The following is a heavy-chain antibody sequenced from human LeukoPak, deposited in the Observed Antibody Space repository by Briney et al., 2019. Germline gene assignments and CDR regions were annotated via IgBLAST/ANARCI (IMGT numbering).Heavy chain of an antibody. Sequence: ASVKVSCKASGYTFTGYYMHWVRQAPGQGLEWMGWINPNSGGTNYAQKFQGRVTMTRDTSISTAYMELSRLRSDDTAVYYCARLKLAGELLQVCFDYWGQGTLVTVSS. CDR2: INPNSGGT. CDR1: GYTFTGYY. V-gene: IGHV1-2*02. J-gene: IGHJ4*02. D-gene: IGHD1-26*01. CDR3: ARLKLAGELLQVCFDY.